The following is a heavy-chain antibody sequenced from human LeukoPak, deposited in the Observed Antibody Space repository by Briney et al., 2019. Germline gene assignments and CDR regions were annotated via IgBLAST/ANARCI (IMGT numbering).Heavy chain of an antibody. J-gene: IGHJ4*02. D-gene: IGHD3-10*01. CDR3: ARSGSGSYSFWY. V-gene: IGHV3-21*01. Sequence: GGSLRLSCAASGLTFSSYSMNWVRQAPGKGLEWVSSISSSSSYIYYADSVKGRFTISGDNAKNSLYLQMNSLRAEDTAVYYCARSGSGSYSFWYWGQGTLVTVSS. CDR1: GLTFSSYS. CDR2: ISSSSSYI.